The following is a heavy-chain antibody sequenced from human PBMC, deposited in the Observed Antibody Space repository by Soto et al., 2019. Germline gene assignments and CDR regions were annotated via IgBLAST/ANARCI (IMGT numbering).Heavy chain of an antibody. CDR2: VYYTGST. V-gene: IGHV4-59*08. D-gene: IGHD6-19*01. CDR1: GGSISTYY. J-gene: IGHJ4*02. CDR3: ARRSGSGWPDFAY. Sequence: QVQLQESGPGLVKPSETLSLTCTVSGGSISTYYWSWIRQPPGKALEWIGYVYYTGSTNYNSSLKSRVTISVDTSKNQFSLKLTSVTAADTAMYYCARRSGSGWPDFAYWGQGTLVTVSS.